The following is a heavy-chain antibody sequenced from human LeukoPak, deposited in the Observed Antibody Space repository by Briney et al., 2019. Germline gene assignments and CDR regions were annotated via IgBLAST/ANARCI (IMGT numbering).Heavy chain of an antibody. D-gene: IGHD6-13*01. Sequence: SETLSLTCTVSGYSISSGYYWGWIRQPPGKGLEWIGSIYHSGSTYYNPSLKSRVTISVDTSKNQFSLKLSSVTAADTAVHYCASQEGIAAAGAFDYWGQGTLVTVSS. J-gene: IGHJ4*02. V-gene: IGHV4-38-2*02. CDR3: ASQEGIAAAGAFDY. CDR2: IYHSGST. CDR1: GYSISSGYY.